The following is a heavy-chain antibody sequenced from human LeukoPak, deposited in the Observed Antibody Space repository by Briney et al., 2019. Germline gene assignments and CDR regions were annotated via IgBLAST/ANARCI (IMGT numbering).Heavy chain of an antibody. V-gene: IGHV4-34*01. D-gene: IGHD2-15*01. Sequence: SETLSLTCAVYGGSFSGYYWSWIRQPPGKGLEWIGEINHSGSTNYNPSLKGRVTISVDTSKNQFSLKLSSVTAADTAVYYCARGGYCSGGSCYGDRWFDPWGQGTLVTVSS. CDR1: GGSFSGYY. CDR3: ARGGYCSGGSCYGDRWFDP. CDR2: INHSGST. J-gene: IGHJ5*02.